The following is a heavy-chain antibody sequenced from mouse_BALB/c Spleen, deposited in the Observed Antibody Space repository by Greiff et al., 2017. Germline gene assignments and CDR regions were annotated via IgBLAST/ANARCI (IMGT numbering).Heavy chain of an antibody. CDR2: INPSTGYT. J-gene: IGHJ4*01. Sequence: VQLQQSGAELAKPGASVKMSCKASGYTFTSYWMHWVKQRPGQGLEWIGYINPSTGYTEYNQKFKDKATLTADKSSSTAYMQLSSLTSEDSAVYYCARSQYYFYAMAYWGKGTSVPVSS. CDR1: GYTFTSYW. V-gene: IGHV1-7*01. D-gene: IGHD5-1*01. CDR3: ARSQYYFYAMAY.